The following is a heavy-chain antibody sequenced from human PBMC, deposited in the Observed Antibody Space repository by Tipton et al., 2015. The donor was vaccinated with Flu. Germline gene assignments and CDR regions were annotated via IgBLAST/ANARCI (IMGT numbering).Heavy chain of an antibody. CDR1: GYSISSGYY. V-gene: IGHV4-34*01. D-gene: IGHD5-12*01. J-gene: IGHJ4*02. CDR2: INHSGSP. Sequence: TLSLTCAVSGYSISSGYYWSWIRQPPGKGLEWIGEINHSGSPNYNPSLKSRVTISVDTSKNQFSLKVTSLTAADTAIYYCARGSGYANAYLDFWGQGTLVTVSS. CDR3: ARGSGYANAYLDF.